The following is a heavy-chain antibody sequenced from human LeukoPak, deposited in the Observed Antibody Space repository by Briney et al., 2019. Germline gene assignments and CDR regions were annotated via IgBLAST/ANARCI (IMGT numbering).Heavy chain of an antibody. V-gene: IGHV3-7*03. CDR1: GFPFSSYW. CDR3: AKEKDYYDGSGYYDY. CDR2: IKQDGSKK. Sequence: PGGSLRLSCVASGFPFSSYWMTWVRQAPGKGLEWVANIKQDGSKKSYVDSVKGRFTISRDNAKNSLYLQMNSLRAEDTAVYYCAKEKDYYDGSGYYDYWGQGTLVTVSS. J-gene: IGHJ4*02. D-gene: IGHD3-22*01.